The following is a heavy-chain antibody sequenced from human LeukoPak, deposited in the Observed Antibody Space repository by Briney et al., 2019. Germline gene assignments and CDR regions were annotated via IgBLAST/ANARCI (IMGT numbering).Heavy chain of an antibody. J-gene: IGHJ5*02. CDR2: INPSGGST. CDR3: AKDLYWGITIGNNWFDP. CDR1: GYTFTSYY. Sequence: GASVKVSCKASGYTFTSYYMHWVRQAPGQGLEWMGIINPSGGSTSYAQKFQGRVTMTRDTSTSTVYMELSSLRSEDTAVYYCAKDLYWGITIGNNWFDPWGQGTLVTVSS. D-gene: IGHD2-8*02. V-gene: IGHV1-46*01.